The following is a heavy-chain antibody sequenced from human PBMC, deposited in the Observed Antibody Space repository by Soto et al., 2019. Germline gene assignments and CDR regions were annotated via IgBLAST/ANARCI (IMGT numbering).Heavy chain of an antibody. V-gene: IGHV3-23*01. D-gene: IGHD2-15*01. CDR2: IRGSGGST. J-gene: IGHJ2*01. Sequence: EVQLLQSGGGLVQPGGSLRLSCAASGFTLSSYAMSWFRQAPGKGPEWVSTIRGSGGSTYYADSVKGRFTISRDNSRNTVYLQMNTLRAEDTAVYFCAKDSDYRDRIFYYFALWGRGTLVTVSS. CDR1: GFTLSSYA. CDR3: AKDSDYRDRIFYYFAL.